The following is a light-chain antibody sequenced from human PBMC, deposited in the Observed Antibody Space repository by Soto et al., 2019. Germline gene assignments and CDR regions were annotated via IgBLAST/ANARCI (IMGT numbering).Light chain of an antibody. CDR1: ASDIGYYNS. Sequence: QSALTQPASVSGSLGQSITISCTGAASDIGYYNSVSWYQQHPATAPKLIIYDVSHRPSGISFRFSGSKSGNTASLTISGLRAEDEAAYYCASYTGTDTPWVFGGGTKLTVL. V-gene: IGLV2-14*03. CDR3: ASYTGTDTPWV. CDR2: DVS. J-gene: IGLJ3*02.